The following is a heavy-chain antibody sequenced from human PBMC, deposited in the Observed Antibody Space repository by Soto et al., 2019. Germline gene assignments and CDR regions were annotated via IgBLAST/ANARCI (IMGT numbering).Heavy chain of an antibody. CDR1: GYLISSGYY. Sequence: SETLSLTCSVSGYLISSGYYWGWIRQTPGKGLEWLGSIDYSGRTYYNPSLKSRVSTSVDLSKNQFSLNLRSVTAADTAVYFCARDSSSGYESYYFDYWGQGNLVTVSS. D-gene: IGHD3-22*01. CDR2: IDYSGRT. CDR3: ARDSSSGYESYYFDY. V-gene: IGHV4-38-2*02. J-gene: IGHJ4*02.